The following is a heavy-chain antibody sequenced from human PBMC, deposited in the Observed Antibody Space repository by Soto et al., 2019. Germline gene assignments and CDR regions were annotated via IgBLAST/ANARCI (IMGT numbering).Heavy chain of an antibody. CDR3: AKISDRGYHFDY. Sequence: QVQLVESGGGVVQPGRSLRLSCAASGFTFSSYGMHWVRQAPGKGLEWVAVISYDGTDKYYADSVKGRFTISRDNSKNMLYLQMNSLRPEDTAVYYCAKISDRGYHFDYWGQGTLATVSS. V-gene: IGHV3-30*18. CDR1: GFTFSSYG. CDR2: ISYDGTDK. D-gene: IGHD3-22*01. J-gene: IGHJ4*02.